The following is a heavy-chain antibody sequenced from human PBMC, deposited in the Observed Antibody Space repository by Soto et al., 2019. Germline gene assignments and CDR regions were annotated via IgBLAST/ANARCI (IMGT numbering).Heavy chain of an antibody. CDR2: FDPEDGET. D-gene: IGHD4-17*01. CDR3: ATNAPGDYSDYNYYYMDV. V-gene: IGHV1-24*01. CDR1: GYTLTELS. J-gene: IGHJ6*03. Sequence: ASVKVSCKVSGYTLTELSMHWVRQAPGKGLEWMGGFDPEDGETNYAQKFQGRVTMTEDTSTDTAYMELSSLRTEDTAVYYCATNAPGDYSDYNYYYMDVWGKGTTVTVSS.